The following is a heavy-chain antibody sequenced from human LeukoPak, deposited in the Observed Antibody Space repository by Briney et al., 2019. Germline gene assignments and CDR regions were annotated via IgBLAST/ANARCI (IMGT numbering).Heavy chain of an antibody. J-gene: IGHJ3*02. CDR2: INPSGGST. D-gene: IGHD4-11*01. Sequence: ASVKVSCKAPGYTFTSYYMHWVRQAPGQGLEWMGIINPSGGSTSYAQKFQGRVTMTRDMSTSTVYMELSSLRSEDTAVYYCARVVGSWDYSPLGAFDIWGQGTMVTVSS. V-gene: IGHV1-46*01. CDR1: GYTFTSYY. CDR3: ARVVGSWDYSPLGAFDI.